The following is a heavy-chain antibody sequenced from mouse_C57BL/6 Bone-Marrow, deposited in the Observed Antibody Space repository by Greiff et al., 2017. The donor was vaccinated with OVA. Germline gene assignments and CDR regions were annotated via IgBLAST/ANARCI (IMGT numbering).Heavy chain of an antibody. D-gene: IGHD1-1*01. CDR2: IDPANGNT. Sequence: EVQLQESVAELVRPGASVKLSCTASGFTITNTYMHWVKQRPEQGLEWIGRIDPANGNTKYAPKFQGKATITSDTSSNTAYLRLSSLTSEDTAIYYCARGFTTVVRYFDVWGTGTTVTVSS. V-gene: IGHV14-3*01. CDR3: ARGFTTVVRYFDV. CDR1: GFTITNTY. J-gene: IGHJ1*03.